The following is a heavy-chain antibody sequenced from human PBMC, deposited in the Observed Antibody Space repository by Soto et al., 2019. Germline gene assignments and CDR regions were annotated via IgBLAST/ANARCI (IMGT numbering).Heavy chain of an antibody. CDR1: GFTFSSYW. D-gene: IGHD3-3*01. V-gene: IGHV3-7*01. CDR3: ARGGIQTYYDFWSGYSQFVH. J-gene: IGHJ4*02. Sequence: PGGSLRLSCAASGFTFSSYWMSWVRQAPGKGLEWVANIKQDGSEKYYVDSVKGRFTISRDNAKNSLYLQMNSLRAEDTAVYYCARGGIQTYYDFWSGYSQFVHWGQGTLVTVPS. CDR2: IKQDGSEK.